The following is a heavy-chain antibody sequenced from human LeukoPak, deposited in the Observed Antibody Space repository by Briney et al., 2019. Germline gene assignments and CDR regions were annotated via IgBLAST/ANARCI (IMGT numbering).Heavy chain of an antibody. V-gene: IGHV4-61*02. CDR3: ARADPYEYYFDY. CDR1: GVSISSVSYY. Sequence: ASQTLSLTCTVSGVSISSVSYYWSWIRQPAGKGLEWIGRIYSSGSTNYNPSLKSLVTISVDTSKNQFSLKLSSVTAADTAVYYCARADPYEYYFDYWGQGPLVTVSS. J-gene: IGHJ4*02. D-gene: IGHD5-12*01. CDR2: IYSSGST.